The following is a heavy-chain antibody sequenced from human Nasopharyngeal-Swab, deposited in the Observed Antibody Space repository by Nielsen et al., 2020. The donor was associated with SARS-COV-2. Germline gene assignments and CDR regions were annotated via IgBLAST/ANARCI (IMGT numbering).Heavy chain of an antibody. CDR2: IYYSGST. Sequence: RQAPGKGLEWFGYIYYSGSTKYNPSLKNRVTISIDTSKNQFSLKLSSVTAADPDVYYCARHPGTWVDAWGQGTTVTVSS. V-gene: IGHV4-61*07. J-gene: IGHJ5*02. CDR3: ARHPGTWVDA.